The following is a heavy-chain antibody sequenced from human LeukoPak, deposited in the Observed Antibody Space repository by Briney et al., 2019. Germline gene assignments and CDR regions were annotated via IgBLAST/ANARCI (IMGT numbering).Heavy chain of an antibody. J-gene: IGHJ3*02. CDR2: IYHSGST. CDR3: ARARDYYDSSGRRDAFDI. D-gene: IGHD3-22*01. V-gene: IGHV4-31*03. Sequence: SEPLSLTCTVSGGSISSGAYYWSWIRQHPGKGLEWIGYIYHSGSTYYNPPLNSRLTRSVEMSKDQLSLKLSSVTAADTAVYYCARARDYYDSSGRRDAFDIWGQGTMVTVSS. CDR1: GGSISSGAYY.